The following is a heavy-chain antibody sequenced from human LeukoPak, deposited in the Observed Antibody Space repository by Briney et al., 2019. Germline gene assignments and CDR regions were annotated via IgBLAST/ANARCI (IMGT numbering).Heavy chain of an antibody. V-gene: IGHV3-30*18. Sequence: GGSLRLSCAASGFTFSSYGMHWVRQAPGKGLEWVAVISYDGSNKYYADSVKGRFTISRDNSKNTLYLQMNSLRAEDTAVYYCAKEGYYYDSSGYNYYYGMDVWGHGTLVAVSS. CDR1: GFTFSSYG. CDR3: AKEGYYYDSSGYNYYYGMDV. D-gene: IGHD3-22*01. J-gene: IGHJ6*02. CDR2: ISYDGSNK.